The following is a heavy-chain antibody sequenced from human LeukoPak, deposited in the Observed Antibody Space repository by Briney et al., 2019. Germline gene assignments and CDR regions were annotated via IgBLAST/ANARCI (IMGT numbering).Heavy chain of an antibody. V-gene: IGHV1-18*01. D-gene: IGHD2-21*02. Sequence: ASVKVSCKASGYTFTSYGISWVRQAPGQGLEWMGWISAYNGNTNYAQKLQGRVTMTTDTSTSTAYMELRSLRSDDTAVYYCARDAGVVVTAMFDYWGQGTLVTVSS. J-gene: IGHJ4*02. CDR3: ARDAGVVVTAMFDY. CDR1: GYTFTSYG. CDR2: ISAYNGNT.